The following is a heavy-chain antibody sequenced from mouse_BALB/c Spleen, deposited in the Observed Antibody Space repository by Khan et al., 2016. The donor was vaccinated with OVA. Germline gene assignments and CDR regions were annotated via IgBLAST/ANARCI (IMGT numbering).Heavy chain of an antibody. V-gene: IGHV1-7*01. Sequence: QVQLQQSGAELAKPGASVKMSCTASGYTFTTYWIHWVNQRPGQGLEWIGYINPSTGYTEYNQNFKDKATLTTDKSSSAAYMQLSSLTSEDSAVYYGTRRGLYGLFAFWGQGTLVTVSA. CDR3: TRRGLYGLFAF. J-gene: IGHJ3*01. D-gene: IGHD1-1*02. CDR2: INPSTGYT. CDR1: GYTFTTYW.